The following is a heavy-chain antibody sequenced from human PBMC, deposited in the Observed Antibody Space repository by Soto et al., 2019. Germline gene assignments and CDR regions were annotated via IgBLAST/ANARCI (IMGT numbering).Heavy chain of an antibody. D-gene: IGHD6-13*01. J-gene: IGHJ6*02. CDR3: AKVFSRTAAAPRDDYYGMDV. Sequence: GGSLRLSCAASGFTFDDYTMHWVRQAPGKGLEWVSLISWDGGSTYYADSVKGRFTISRDNSKNSLYLQMNSLRTEDTALYYCAKVFSRTAAAPRDDYYGMDVWGQGTTVTVSS. V-gene: IGHV3-43*01. CDR1: GFTFDDYT. CDR2: ISWDGGST.